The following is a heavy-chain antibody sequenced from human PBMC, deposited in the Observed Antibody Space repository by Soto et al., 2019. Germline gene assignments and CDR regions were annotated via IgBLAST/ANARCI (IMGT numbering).Heavy chain of an antibody. J-gene: IGHJ5*02. CDR1: GFSFSDFT. Sequence: GGSLRLSCAASGFSFSDFTMHWVRQGPGKGLEWVAATSYDGSKKYYADSVKGRFTISRDNSKKTLYLQMSALRPEDTAVYYCAKDLDYGTHWFDPWGKGTLVTVYS. V-gene: IGHV3-30*18. D-gene: IGHD2-8*01. CDR2: TSYDGSKK. CDR3: AKDLDYGTHWFDP.